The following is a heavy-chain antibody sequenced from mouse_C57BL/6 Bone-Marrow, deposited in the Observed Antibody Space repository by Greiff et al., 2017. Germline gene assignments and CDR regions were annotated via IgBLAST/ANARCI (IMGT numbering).Heavy chain of an antibody. J-gene: IGHJ2*01. D-gene: IGHD1-1*02. CDR1: GFTFSSYA. V-gene: IGHV5-9-1*02. CDR3: TRWVGLLWYFDY. CDR2: ISSGGDYI. Sequence: EVKLVESGEGLVKPGGSLKLSCAASGFTFSSYAMSWVRQTPEKRLEWVAYISSGGDYIYYADTVKGRFTIASDNARNTLYLQMSSLKSEDTAMYYCTRWVGLLWYFDYWGQGTTLTVSS.